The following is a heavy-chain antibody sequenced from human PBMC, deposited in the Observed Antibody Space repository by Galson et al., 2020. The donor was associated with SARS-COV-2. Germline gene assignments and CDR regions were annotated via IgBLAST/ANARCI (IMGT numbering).Heavy chain of an antibody. D-gene: IGHD2-2*01. V-gene: IGHV3-48*01. J-gene: IGHJ6*02. CDR2: ISSSSTI. CDR3: ARDYVGDIVVVPAAMWDIYYYYGMDV. Sequence: GESLKISCAASGFTFSSYSMNWVRQAPGKGLEWVSYISSSSTIYYADSVKGRFTISRDNAKNSLYLQMNSLRAEDTAVYYCARDYVGDIVVVPAAMWDIYYYYGMDVWGQGTTVTVSS. CDR1: GFTFSSYS.